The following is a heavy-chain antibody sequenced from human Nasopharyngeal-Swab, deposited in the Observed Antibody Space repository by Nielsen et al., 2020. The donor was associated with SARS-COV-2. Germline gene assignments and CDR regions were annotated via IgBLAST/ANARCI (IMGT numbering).Heavy chain of an antibody. Sequence: GESLKISCAASGFTVSSNYMSWVRQAPGKGLEWVSVIYSGGSTYYADSVKGRFTISRDNSKNTLYLQMNSLRAEDTAVYYCARDRGVLGIAAAGTHDRYYYYGMDVWGQGTTVTVSS. J-gene: IGHJ6*02. V-gene: IGHV3-53*01. CDR1: GFTVSSNY. D-gene: IGHD6-13*01. CDR2: IYSGGST. CDR3: ARDRGVLGIAAAGTHDRYYYYGMDV.